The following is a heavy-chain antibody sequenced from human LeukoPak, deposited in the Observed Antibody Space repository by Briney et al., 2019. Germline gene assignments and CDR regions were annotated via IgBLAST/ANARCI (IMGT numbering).Heavy chain of an antibody. CDR2: VDYSGST. Sequence: SETLSLTCTVSGVSITSGSYHWGWIRQPPGKGLEWIGSVDYSGSTYSNPSLKSRLTISVDRSKKKFFLKVNSVTAADTAVYYCAMFEYSSSSADYWGQGILVTVSS. V-gene: IGHV4-39*07. J-gene: IGHJ4*02. CDR3: AMFEYSSSSADY. D-gene: IGHD6-6*01. CDR1: GVSITSGSYH.